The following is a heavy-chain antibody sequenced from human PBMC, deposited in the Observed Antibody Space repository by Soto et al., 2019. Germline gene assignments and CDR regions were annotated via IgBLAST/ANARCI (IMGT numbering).Heavy chain of an antibody. J-gene: IGHJ4*02. V-gene: IGHV4-31*01. Sequence: QVQLQESGPGLVKPSQTLSLTCTVSGGSISSGAYYWSWIRQHPGKGLEWIGYIQYLGNTYYNPSHKCHISISVDTSKNQFSLNLRSVTAADTAVYYGGRGSGAAACRIDCWGQGSLVTVSS. CDR1: GGSISSGAYY. D-gene: IGHD6-13*01. CDR3: GRGSGAAACRIDC. CDR2: IQYLGNT.